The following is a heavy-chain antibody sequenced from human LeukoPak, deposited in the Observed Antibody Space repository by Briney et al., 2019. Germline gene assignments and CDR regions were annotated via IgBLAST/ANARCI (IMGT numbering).Heavy chain of an antibody. CDR2: ISSSSSYI. V-gene: IGHV3-21*01. Sequence: GGSLRLSCAASGFTFSSYSMNWVRQAPGKGLEWVSSISSSSSYIYYADSVKGRFTISRDNARDSLYLQMNTLRAEDTAVYYCARENRNYFHTSGHIRGAFDIWGQGTMVTVPS. J-gene: IGHJ3*02. D-gene: IGHD3-22*01. CDR3: ARENRNYFHTSGHIRGAFDI. CDR1: GFTFSSYS.